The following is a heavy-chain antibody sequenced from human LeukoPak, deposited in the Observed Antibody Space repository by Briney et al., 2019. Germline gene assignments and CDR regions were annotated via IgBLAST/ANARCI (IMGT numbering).Heavy chain of an antibody. D-gene: IGHD2-15*01. CDR2: IKQDGSAK. CDR3: ARDNGWSADF. CDR1: GFTFSRHW. Sequence: GGSLRLSCAASGFTFSRHWMYWVRQAPGKGLEWVANIKQDGSAKPYVDSVKGRFTISRDNAKDSLFLQMNSLRAEDTAVYYCARDNGWSADFWGQGTLVTVSS. V-gene: IGHV3-7*03. J-gene: IGHJ4*02.